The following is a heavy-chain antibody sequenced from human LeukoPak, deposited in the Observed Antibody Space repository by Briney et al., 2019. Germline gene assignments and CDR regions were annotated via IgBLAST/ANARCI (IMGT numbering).Heavy chain of an antibody. CDR2: VSYSGGT. CDR1: GGSVTSLY. CDR3: ARDQRADYYDNTGGLDY. V-gene: IGHV4-59*02. J-gene: IGHJ4*02. Sequence: SETLSLTCSVSGGSVTSLYWTWIRQPPGKGLEWIGYVSYSGGTSYNPSFKSRVTMTLDTSKNQFSLKLTSVTAADTAVYYCARDQRADYYDNTGGLDYWGQGTQVTVSS. D-gene: IGHD3-22*01.